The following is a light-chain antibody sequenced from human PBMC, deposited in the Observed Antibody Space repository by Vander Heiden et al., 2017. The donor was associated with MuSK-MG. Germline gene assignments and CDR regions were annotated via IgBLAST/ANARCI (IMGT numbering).Light chain of an antibody. V-gene: IGLV3-19*01. CDR3: NSRDSSGNHVV. CDR1: SLRSYY. J-gene: IGLJ2*01. CDR2: GKN. Sequence: SSELTQDSAVSVALGQTVRITCQGDSLRSYYASWYQQKPGQAPVLVIYGKNNRPSGIPDRFSGSSSGNTASLTITGAQAEEEADYYCNSRDSSGNHVVFGGGTKLTVL.